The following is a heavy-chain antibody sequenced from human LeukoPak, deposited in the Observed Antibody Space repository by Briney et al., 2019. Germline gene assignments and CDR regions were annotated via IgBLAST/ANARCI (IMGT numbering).Heavy chain of an antibody. CDR2: ISSSGSTI. J-gene: IGHJ4*02. D-gene: IGHD3-22*01. CDR3: ARVLDYYDSSGYFDY. CDR1: GFTFSSYE. V-gene: IGHV3-48*03. Sequence: GGSLRLSCAASGFTFSSYEMNWVRQAPGKGLEWVSYISSSGSTIYYADSVKGRFTISRDNAENSLYLQMNSLRAEDTAVYYCARVLDYYDSSGYFDYWGQGTLVTVSS.